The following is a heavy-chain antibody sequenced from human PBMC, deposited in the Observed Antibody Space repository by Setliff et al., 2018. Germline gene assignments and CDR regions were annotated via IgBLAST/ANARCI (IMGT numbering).Heavy chain of an antibody. D-gene: IGHD1-26*01. CDR3: ARDNTILGATDY. J-gene: IGHJ4*02. Sequence: SETLSLTCSVSGGSISSYFWNWVRQPAGKGLEWIGRIYSNENTNYNPSLKSRVTMSIDTSKNQLSLKLSSVTAADTAVYFCARDNTILGATDYWGQGTLVTVSS. CDR2: IYSNENT. CDR1: GGSISSYF. V-gene: IGHV4-4*07.